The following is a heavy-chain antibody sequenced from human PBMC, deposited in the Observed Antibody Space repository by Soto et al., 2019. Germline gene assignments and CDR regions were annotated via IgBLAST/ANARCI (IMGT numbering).Heavy chain of an antibody. CDR3: ARGGRGVVRGVIILMDV. D-gene: IGHD3-10*01. CDR2: INHSGST. Sequence: SETLSLTCAVDGGSFSGYYWSWIRQTQGKGLEWIGEINHSGSTNYNPSLKSRVTISVDTSKNQFSLKLSSVTAADTAVYYCARGGRGVVRGVIILMDVWGQGTTVTVSS. J-gene: IGHJ6*02. V-gene: IGHV4-34*01. CDR1: GGSFSGYY.